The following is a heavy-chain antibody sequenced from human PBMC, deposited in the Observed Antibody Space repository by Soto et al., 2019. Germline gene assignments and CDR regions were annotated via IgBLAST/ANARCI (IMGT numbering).Heavy chain of an antibody. V-gene: IGHV4-31*03. CDR2: IYYSGST. CDR1: GGSISSGGYY. Sequence: QVQLQESGPGLVKPSQTLSLTCTVSGGSISSGGYYWSWIRQHPGKGLEWIGYIYYSGSTYYNPSLKSRVTISVYTSKNQFSLKLSSVTAADTAVYYCARFYYDILTGSPYFDYWGQGTLVTVSS. CDR3: ARFYYDILTGSPYFDY. J-gene: IGHJ4*02. D-gene: IGHD3-9*01.